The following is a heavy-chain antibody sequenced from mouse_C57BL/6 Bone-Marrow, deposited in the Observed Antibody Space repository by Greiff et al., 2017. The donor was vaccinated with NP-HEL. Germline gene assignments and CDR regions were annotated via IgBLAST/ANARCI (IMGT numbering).Heavy chain of an antibody. D-gene: IGHD3-2*02. CDR3: ARVQLRPYRGYYFDY. CDR1: GYSITSGYY. Sequence: EVQLQESGPGLVKPSQSLSLTCSVTGYSITSGYYWNWIRQFPGNKLEWMGYISYDGSNNYNPSLKNRISITRDTSKNQFFLKLNSVTTEDTATYYCARVQLRPYRGYYFDYWGQGTTLTVSS. CDR2: ISYDGSN. J-gene: IGHJ2*01. V-gene: IGHV3-6*01.